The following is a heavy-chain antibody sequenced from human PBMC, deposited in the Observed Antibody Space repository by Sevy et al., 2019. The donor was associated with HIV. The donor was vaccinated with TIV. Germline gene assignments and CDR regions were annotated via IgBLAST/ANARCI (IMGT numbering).Heavy chain of an antibody. Sequence: LSLTCAASGFTFSTSTMNWVRQAPGKGLEWVSLMTSSGSYILYADSVKGRFTISRDNAKNSVFLQMNSLRVEDTAVYYCVRDGSNYWGQGTLVTVSS. J-gene: IGHJ4*02. CDR2: MTSSGSYI. CDR1: GFTFSTST. CDR3: VRDGSNY. V-gene: IGHV3-21*01.